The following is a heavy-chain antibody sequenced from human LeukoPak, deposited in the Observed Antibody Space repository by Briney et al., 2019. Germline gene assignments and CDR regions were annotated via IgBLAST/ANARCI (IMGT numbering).Heavy chain of an antibody. V-gene: IGHV3-30*18. CDR1: GFTFRSKA. Sequence: GGSLRLSCEASGFTFRSKAMHWVRQAPGKGLEWVSMISDDGSRKHYGDSVKGRFTISRDNSKNTLFLQINSLRVEDTAMYYCAKDYYGGDSTRTGMDVWGQGTTVTVSS. D-gene: IGHD4-23*01. J-gene: IGHJ6*02. CDR2: ISDDGSRK. CDR3: AKDYYGGDSTRTGMDV.